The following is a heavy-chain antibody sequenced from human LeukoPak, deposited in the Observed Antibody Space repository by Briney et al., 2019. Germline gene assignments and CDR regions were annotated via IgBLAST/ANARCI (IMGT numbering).Heavy chain of an antibody. CDR1: GCTFTGYY. V-gene: IGHV1-2*02. CDR2: INPNSGGT. J-gene: IGHJ4*02. D-gene: IGHD3-22*01. Sequence: ASVKVSYTPCGCTFTGYYMHWVRPAPGQGLEWMGWINPNSGGTNYAQQFQGRVTMARDRSISTAYMELSRLRSDDTAVYYCAREINYESSGYTYWGEGTLVTVSS. CDR3: AREINYESSGYTY.